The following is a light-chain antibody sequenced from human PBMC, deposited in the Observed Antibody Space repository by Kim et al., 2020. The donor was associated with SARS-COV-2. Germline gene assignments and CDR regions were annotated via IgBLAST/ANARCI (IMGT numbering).Light chain of an antibody. Sequence: GQTVPSSRPRSSGRLDSNYVQWYQKRPGSAPTTVIYEDKQRPSGVPGRFSGSIDSSSNSATLTISGLKTEDEADYYCQSYDSSNWVFGGGTQLTVL. J-gene: IGLJ3*02. CDR2: EDK. CDR3: QSYDSSNWV. V-gene: IGLV6-57*03. CDR1: SGRLDSNY.